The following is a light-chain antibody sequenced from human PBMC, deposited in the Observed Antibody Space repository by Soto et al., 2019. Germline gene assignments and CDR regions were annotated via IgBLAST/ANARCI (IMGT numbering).Light chain of an antibody. CDR2: AAS. CDR1: QSISSY. V-gene: IGKV1-39*01. J-gene: IGKJ1*01. Sequence: DIQMTQSPSCLSASVGDRVTIGCRASQSISSYLNWYQQKPGEAPKLLIYAASSLQSGVPSRFSGSESETDFTLTISSLQPEDFANYSCQQSYSTTWTFGQGTKVDI. CDR3: QQSYSTTWT.